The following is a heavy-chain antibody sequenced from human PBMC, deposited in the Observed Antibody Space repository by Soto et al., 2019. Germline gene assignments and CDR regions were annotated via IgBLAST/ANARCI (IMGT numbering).Heavy chain of an antibody. J-gene: IGHJ4*02. CDR1: GFTFSSYG. CDR3: ARVPTVTPVFFDY. Sequence: QVQLVESGGGVVQPGRSLRLSCAASGFTFSSYGMHWVRQAPGKGLEWVAVIWYDGSNKYYADSVKGRFTISRDNSKNTLYLQMSSLGAEDTAVYYCARVPTVTPVFFDYWGQGTLVTVSS. V-gene: IGHV3-33*01. CDR2: IWYDGSNK. D-gene: IGHD4-17*01.